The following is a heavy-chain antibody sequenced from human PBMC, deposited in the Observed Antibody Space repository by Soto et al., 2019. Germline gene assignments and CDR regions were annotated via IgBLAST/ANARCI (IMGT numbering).Heavy chain of an antibody. D-gene: IGHD3-16*02. J-gene: IGHJ4*02. CDR3: ATDSRYDYVWGSYRPSYYFDY. V-gene: IGHV1-24*01. CDR1: GYTLTELS. CDR2: FDPEDGET. Sequence: SCKVSGYTLTELSMHWVRQAPGKGLEWMGGFDPEDGETIYAQKFQGRVTMTEDTSTDTAYMELSSLRSEDTAVYYCATDSRYDYVWGSYRPSYYFDYWGKGTLVTVSS.